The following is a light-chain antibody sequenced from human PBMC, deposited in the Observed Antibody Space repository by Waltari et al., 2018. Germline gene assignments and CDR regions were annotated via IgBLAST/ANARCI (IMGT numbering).Light chain of an antibody. CDR2: WAS. CDR3: QQYYSTPLA. CDR1: QTVLYRSSNKNY. V-gene: IGKV4-1*01. Sequence: DIVMTQSPESLAVSLGERATLNCTSSQTVLYRSSNKNYLAWYQVRPGQPPKLLISWASTRQSGVPDRFSGRGSGTDFTLTISSLQAEDVAVYYCQQYYSTPLAFGQGTKVEIK. J-gene: IGKJ1*01.